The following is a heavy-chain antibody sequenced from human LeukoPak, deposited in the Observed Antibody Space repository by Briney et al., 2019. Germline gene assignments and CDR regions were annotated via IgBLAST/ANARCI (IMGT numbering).Heavy chain of an antibody. D-gene: IGHD3-10*01. CDR2: ISGSGGST. CDR1: GFTFSSYA. V-gene: IGHV3-23*01. CDR3: ARERGRGYYFDY. Sequence: SGGSLRLSCAASGFTFSSYAMSWVRQAPGKGLEWVSSISGSGGSTYYADSVKGRFTISRDNSKNTLYLQMNSLRAEDTAVYYCARERGRGYYFDYWGQGTLVTVSS. J-gene: IGHJ4*02.